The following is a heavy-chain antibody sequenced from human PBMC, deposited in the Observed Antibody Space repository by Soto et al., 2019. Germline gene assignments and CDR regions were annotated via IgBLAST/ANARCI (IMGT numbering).Heavy chain of an antibody. CDR1: GFTLSTYG. CDR3: ASGLDTTTVTRGGLDV. CDR2: IWHNGGSI. J-gene: IGHJ6*02. Sequence: QVQLVESGGGVVQPGGSLTLSCIASGFTLSTYGMHWVRQAPGKGLEWVAAIWHNGGSIYYADSVRGRFTISRDTYKTTLYLPMSSLRLEATALYYCASGLDTTTVTRGGLDVWGQGTTVTV. D-gene: IGHD4-17*01. V-gene: IGHV3-33*03.